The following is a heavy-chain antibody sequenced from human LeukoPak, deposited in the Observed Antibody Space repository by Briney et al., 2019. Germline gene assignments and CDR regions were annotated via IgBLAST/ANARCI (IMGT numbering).Heavy chain of an antibody. V-gene: IGHV3-48*03. CDR1: GFTFSSYE. CDR3: ARRKGCDY. D-gene: IGHD6-19*01. Sequence: GGSLRLSCTASGFTFSSYEMNWVRQAPGKGLEWVSYISGSGTIIYYTDSVNGRFTISNDNAKNSLYLQMNSLRAEDMAVYYCARRKGCDYWGRGTLVTVSS. J-gene: IGHJ4*02. CDR2: ISGSGTII.